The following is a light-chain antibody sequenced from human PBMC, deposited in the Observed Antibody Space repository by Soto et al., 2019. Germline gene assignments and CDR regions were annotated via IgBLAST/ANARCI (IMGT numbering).Light chain of an antibody. V-gene: IGKV3-20*01. J-gene: IGKJ4*01. Sequence: ESVLTQSTGTLSLSPGERATLSCRASQSISSDYLARYQQKTGQAPRLLIYGASSRATGIPGRFSGSGTGTHFTLSISILEPEDCSVYYCKDYSKYPTTFGGGTKVAIK. CDR1: QSISSDY. CDR2: GAS. CDR3: KDYSKYPTT.